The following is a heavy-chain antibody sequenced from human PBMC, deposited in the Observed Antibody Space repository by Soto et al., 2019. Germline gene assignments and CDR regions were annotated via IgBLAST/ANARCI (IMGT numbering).Heavy chain of an antibody. J-gene: IGHJ4*02. CDR3: VKERTPRVATDFDY. D-gene: IGHD2-15*01. Sequence: GGSLSLSCAASGFSFSSYGMQWVRQAPGKGLEWVAVISFEGVIQLYADSVKGRFTITRDNSENTVFLQMNSLKIEDTGVYFCVKERTPRVATDFDYWGQGTLVTVSS. CDR2: ISFEGVIQ. CDR1: GFSFSSYG. V-gene: IGHV3-30*18.